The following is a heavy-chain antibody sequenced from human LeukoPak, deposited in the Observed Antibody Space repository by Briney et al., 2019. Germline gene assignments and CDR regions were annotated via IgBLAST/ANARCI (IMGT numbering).Heavy chain of an antibody. CDR2: IYSGGNT. D-gene: IGHD1-14*01. Sequence: PGGSLRLSCAASGFTVSSNYMSWVRQAPGKGLEWVSVIYSGGNTYYADSVKGRFTFSRDNSKNTLYLQMNSLRVEDTAVYYCARARPGVAGFFDCWGQGTLVTVSS. J-gene: IGHJ4*02. V-gene: IGHV3-53*01. CDR3: ARARPGVAGFFDC. CDR1: GFTVSSNY.